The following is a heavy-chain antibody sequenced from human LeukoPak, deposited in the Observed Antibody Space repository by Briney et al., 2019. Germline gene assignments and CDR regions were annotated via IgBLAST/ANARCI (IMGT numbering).Heavy chain of an antibody. V-gene: IGHV1-46*01. Sequence: ASVKVSCKASGYTFTSYYMHWVRQAPGQGLEWMGIINPSGGSTSYAQKFQGRVTMTRDMSTSTVYMELSSLRSDDTAVYYCARSAGWHTEPDYWAQGTLVTVSS. CDR3: ARSAGWHTEPDY. D-gene: IGHD6-19*01. CDR1: GYTFTSYY. CDR2: INPSGGST. J-gene: IGHJ4*02.